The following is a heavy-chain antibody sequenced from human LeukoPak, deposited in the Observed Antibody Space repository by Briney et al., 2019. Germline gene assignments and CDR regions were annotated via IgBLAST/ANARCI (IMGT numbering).Heavy chain of an antibody. CDR2: IYTSGST. D-gene: IGHD2-2*01. CDR1: GGSISSGSYY. V-gene: IGHV4-61*02. J-gene: IGHJ4*02. Sequence: SSQTLSLTCTVSGGSISSGSYYWSWIRQPAGKGLEWIGRIYTSGSTDYNPSLKSRLTISVDPSKNQFSLKLSSVTAADTAVYYCARVFCSSISCQKTFDYWGQGTLVTVSS. CDR3: ARVFCSSISCQKTFDY.